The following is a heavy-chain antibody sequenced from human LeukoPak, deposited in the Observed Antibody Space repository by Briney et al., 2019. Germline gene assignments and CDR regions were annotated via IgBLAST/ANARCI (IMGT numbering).Heavy chain of an antibody. V-gene: IGHV4-30-4*01. D-gene: IGHD3-3*01. CDR2: IYYSGST. CDR3: ARGRTRDYDFWSGPPVLGLDY. CDR1: GGSISSGDYY. J-gene: IGHJ4*02. Sequence: SETLSLTCTVSGGSISSGDYYWRWIRQPPGKGLEWIGYIYYSGSTYYNPSLKSRVTISVDTSKNQFSLKLSSVTAADTAVYYCARGRTRDYDFWSGPPVLGLDYWGQGTLVTVSS.